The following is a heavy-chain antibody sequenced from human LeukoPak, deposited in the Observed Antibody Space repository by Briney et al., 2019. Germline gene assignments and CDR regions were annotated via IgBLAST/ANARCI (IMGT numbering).Heavy chain of an antibody. Sequence: ASVKVSCKASGYTFTSYAMHWVRQAPGQRLEWMGWINAGNGNTKYSQKFQGRVTITRDTSASTAYMELSSLRSEDTAVYYCARDIYGSSTTGFGWFDPWGQGPLVTVS. V-gene: IGHV1-3*01. J-gene: IGHJ5*02. CDR2: INAGNGNT. CDR1: GYTFTSYA. CDR3: ARDIYGSSTTGFGWFDP. D-gene: IGHD2-2*01.